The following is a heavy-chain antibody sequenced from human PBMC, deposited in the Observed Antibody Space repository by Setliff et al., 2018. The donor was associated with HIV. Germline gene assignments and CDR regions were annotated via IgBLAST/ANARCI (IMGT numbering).Heavy chain of an antibody. V-gene: IGHV3-30*02. D-gene: IGHD3-10*01. CDR3: AIPKYYYGSGSPPDAFDI. Sequence: PGGSLRLSCAASGFTFSSYGMHWVRQAPGKGLEWVAFIRYDGSNKYYADSVKGRFTISRDNSKNTLYLQMNSLRAEDTAVYYCAIPKYYYGSGSPPDAFDIWGQGTMVTVSS. J-gene: IGHJ3*02. CDR2: IRYDGSNK. CDR1: GFTFSSYG.